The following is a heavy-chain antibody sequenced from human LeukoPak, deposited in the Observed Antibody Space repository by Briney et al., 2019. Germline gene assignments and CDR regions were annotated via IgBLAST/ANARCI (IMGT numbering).Heavy chain of an antibody. V-gene: IGHV4-4*02. CDR3: ARGSILEWLSPSYYFDY. D-gene: IGHD3-3*01. CDR2: IYHSGST. CDR1: GGSVSSSNW. J-gene: IGHJ4*02. Sequence: SETLSLTCAVSGGSVSSSNWWSWVRQPPGQGLEWIGEIYHSGSTNYNPSLKSRVTISVDTSKNQFSLKLSSVTAADTAVYYCARGSILEWLSPSYYFDYWGQGTLVTVSS.